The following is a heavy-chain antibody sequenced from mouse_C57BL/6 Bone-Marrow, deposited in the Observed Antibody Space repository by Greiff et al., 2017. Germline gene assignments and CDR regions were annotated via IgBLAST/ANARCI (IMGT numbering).Heavy chain of an antibody. Sequence: QVQLQQSGAALARPGASVKLSCKASGYTFTSYGISWVKQRTGQGLEWIGEIYPRSGNTYYNEKFKGKATLTADKASSTAYMELRSLTSEDSAVYFCARGYYAMDYWGQGTSVTVSS. CDR3: ARGYYAMDY. CDR2: IYPRSGNT. J-gene: IGHJ4*01. V-gene: IGHV1-81*01. CDR1: GYTFTSYG.